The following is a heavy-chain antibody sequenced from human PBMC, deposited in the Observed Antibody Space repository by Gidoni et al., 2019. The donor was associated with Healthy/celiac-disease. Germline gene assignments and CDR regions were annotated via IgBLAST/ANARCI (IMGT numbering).Heavy chain of an antibody. V-gene: IGHV3-21*01. J-gene: IGHJ3*02. CDR1: GFTFRSYS. CDR3: ARDFLCNYYDSSGYYYCRRAAFDI. CDR2: ISSSSSYI. Sequence: EVQLVESGGGLVKPGGSLRLSCAASGFTFRSYSMNWVRQAPGKGLEWVSSISSSSSYIYYADSVKGRFTISRDNAKNSLYLQMNSLRAEDTAVYYCARDFLCNYYDSSGYYYCRRAAFDIWGQGTMVTVSS. D-gene: IGHD3-22*01.